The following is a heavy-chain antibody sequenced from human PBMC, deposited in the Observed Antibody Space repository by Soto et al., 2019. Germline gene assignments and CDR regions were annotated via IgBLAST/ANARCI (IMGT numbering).Heavy chain of an antibody. J-gene: IGHJ4*02. V-gene: IGHV1-18*01. D-gene: IGHD2-15*01. Sequence: ASVKVSCKASGYTFTSHGINWVRQAPGQRLEWMGWINAENGDTNYSQKFQGRVTMTRDTSTTTASMELSSLRSDDTALYYCARVGIGVMVSATLDYWGQGTLVTVSS. CDR2: INAENGDT. CDR3: ARVGIGVMVSATLDY. CDR1: GYTFTSHG.